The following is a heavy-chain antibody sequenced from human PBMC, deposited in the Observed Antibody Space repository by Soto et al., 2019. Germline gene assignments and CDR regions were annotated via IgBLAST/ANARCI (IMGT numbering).Heavy chain of an antibody. CDR3: AKDEYYYSRSGYYSFDS. CDR2: ISSSSSYI. J-gene: IGHJ4*02. CDR1: GFTFSSYS. V-gene: IGHV3-21*01. D-gene: IGHD3-22*01. Sequence: PGGSLRLSCAASGFTFSSYSMNWVRQAPGKGLEWVSSISSSSSYIYYADSVKGRFTISRDNAKNSLYLQMNSLRAEDTALYYCAKDEYYYSRSGYYSFDSWGQGTLVTVSS.